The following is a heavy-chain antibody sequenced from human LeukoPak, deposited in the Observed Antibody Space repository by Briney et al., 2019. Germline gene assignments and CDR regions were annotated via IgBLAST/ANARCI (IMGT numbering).Heavy chain of an antibody. J-gene: IGHJ4*02. CDR3: AKAAED. CDR2: IRYDGSSK. CDR1: GFTFSSYG. Sequence: GGSLRLSCAASGFTFSSYGMHWVRQAPGKGLEWVAFIRYDGSSKYYADSVKGRFTISRDNSKNTLYLQMNSLRAGDTAVYYCAKAAEDWGQGTLVTVSS. V-gene: IGHV3-30*02.